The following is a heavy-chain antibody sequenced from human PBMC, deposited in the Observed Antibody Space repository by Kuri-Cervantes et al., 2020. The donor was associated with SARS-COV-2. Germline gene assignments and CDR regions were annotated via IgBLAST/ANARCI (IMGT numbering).Heavy chain of an antibody. CDR3: AKGIYGGKNYYYYMDV. D-gene: IGHD4-23*01. CDR2: IWYDGSNK. V-gene: IGHV3-30*02. CDR1: GFTFSSYG. Sequence: GESLKISCAASGFTFSSYGMHWVRQAPGKGLEWVAVIWYDGSNKYYADSVKGRFTISRDNSKNTLYLQMNSLRAEDTAVYYCAKGIYGGKNYYYYMDVWGKGTTVTV. J-gene: IGHJ6*03.